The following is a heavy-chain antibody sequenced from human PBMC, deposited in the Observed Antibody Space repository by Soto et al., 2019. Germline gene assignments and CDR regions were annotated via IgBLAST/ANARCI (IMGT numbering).Heavy chain of an antibody. CDR3: ARDQEQWLVYEGNWFDP. CDR1: GGSISSYY. CDR2: IYTSGST. V-gene: IGHV4-4*07. J-gene: IGHJ5*02. D-gene: IGHD6-19*01. Sequence: QVQLQESGPGLVKPSETLSLTCTVSGGSISSYYWSWIRQPAGKGLEWIGRIYTSGSTNYNPSLKSRVTMSVDTSKNQFSLKLSSVTAADTAVYYCARDQEQWLVYEGNWFDPWGQGTLVTVSS.